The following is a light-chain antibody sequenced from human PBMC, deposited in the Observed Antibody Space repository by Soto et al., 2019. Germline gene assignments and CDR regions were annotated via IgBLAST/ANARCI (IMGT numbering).Light chain of an antibody. J-gene: IGLJ3*02. CDR3: CSYAGSSILV. CDR2: EVN. CDR1: SSDVGSYTL. Sequence: QSALTQPASVSGSPGQSITISCTGTSSDVGSYTLVSWYQQLPGKAPKLIIYEVNERPSGISNRFSGSKSGNTASLTISGLQAEDEADYYCCSYAGSSILVFGGGTKLTVL. V-gene: IGLV2-23*02.